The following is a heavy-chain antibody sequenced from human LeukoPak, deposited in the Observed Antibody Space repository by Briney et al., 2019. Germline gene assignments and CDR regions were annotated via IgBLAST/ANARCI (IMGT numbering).Heavy chain of an antibody. CDR3: AEDPDLRRFYV. D-gene: IGHD4-23*01. V-gene: IGHV4-39*07. CDR2: IYSSGST. Sequence: SESLSLICSVSGASVNTNNHYWGWIRQPPGKGLEWIGTIYSSGSTYYNPSLRSQVTISMDTSKNQFSLTLISVTAADTAVYYCAEDPDLRRFYVWGQGTLVTVSS. J-gene: IGHJ4*02. CDR1: GASVNTNNHY.